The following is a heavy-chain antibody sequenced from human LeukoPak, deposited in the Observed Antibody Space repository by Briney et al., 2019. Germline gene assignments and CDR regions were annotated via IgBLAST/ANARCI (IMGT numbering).Heavy chain of an antibody. CDR2: ISWDGGNK. J-gene: IGHJ3*02. D-gene: IGHD3-10*01. Sequence: GGSLRLSCAASGFTFSSYAMHWVRQAPGKGLEWVSVISWDGGNKYYADSVKGRFTISRDNSKNSLYLQMNSLRAEDTALYYCAKDRDYYGSGSYYRHDAYDIWGQGTMVTVSS. CDR3: AKDRDYYGSGSYYRHDAYDI. V-gene: IGHV3-30*18. CDR1: GFTFSSYA.